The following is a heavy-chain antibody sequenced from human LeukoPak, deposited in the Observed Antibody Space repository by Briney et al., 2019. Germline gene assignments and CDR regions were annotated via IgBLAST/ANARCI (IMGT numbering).Heavy chain of an antibody. CDR2: VDSENNKM. CDR1: GYSLCGLS. V-gene: IGHV1-24*01. CDR3: ATDRVYRSSGRSWGFFDY. J-gene: IGHJ4*02. Sequence: ASAKVSCKISGYSLCGLSIHWVRETPGGGLEWMGGVDSENNKMVYAQKFQGRVTMTEDTSADTAYMELTSLRSEGTAVYFCATDRVYRSSGRSWGFFDYWGQGTLVIVSS. D-gene: IGHD6-19*01.